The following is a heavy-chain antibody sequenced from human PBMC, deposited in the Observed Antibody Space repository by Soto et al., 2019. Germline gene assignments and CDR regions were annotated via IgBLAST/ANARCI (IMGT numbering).Heavy chain of an antibody. D-gene: IGHD5-12*01. CDR3: AREKGYISGPKNFDY. J-gene: IGHJ4*02. CDR1: GASISSGDYF. Sequence: TLSLTCTVSGASISSGDYFWSWIRQSPGKGLQWIGYIYDSGSSYYNPSLRSRVTMSVDTSKNQFSLKLSSVTAADTAVYYCAREKGYISGPKNFDYWGQGTLVTVSS. CDR2: IYDSGSS. V-gene: IGHV4-30-4*01.